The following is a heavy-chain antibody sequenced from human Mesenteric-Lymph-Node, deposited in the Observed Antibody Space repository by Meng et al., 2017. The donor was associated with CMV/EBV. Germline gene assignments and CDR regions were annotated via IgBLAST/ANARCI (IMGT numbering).Heavy chain of an antibody. CDR3: ARTPRANSGTE. J-gene: IGHJ4*02. CDR2: VIPIFGTP. CDR1: GGTFSSHA. D-gene: IGHD4-23*01. V-gene: IGHV1-69*05. Sequence: SVKVSCKASGGTFSSHAINWVRQAPGQGLEWMGGVIPIFGTPDYAQQFQGRLTITTDEPTGTAYMELSSLRSEDTAIYYCARTPRANSGTEWGPGTLVTVSS.